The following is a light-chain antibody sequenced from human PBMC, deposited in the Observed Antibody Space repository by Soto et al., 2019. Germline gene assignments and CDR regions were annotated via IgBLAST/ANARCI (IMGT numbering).Light chain of an antibody. J-gene: IGLJ1*01. Sequence: QSVLTQPASVSGSPGQSITISCIGTSSDVGGYNYVSWYQQHPGKAPKLMIYEVSNRPSGVSNRFSGSKSGNTASLTISGLQAEDEADYYCSSYTSSSTLVFGTGTKVTVL. CDR2: EVS. CDR3: SSYTSSSTLV. V-gene: IGLV2-14*01. CDR1: SSDVGGYNY.